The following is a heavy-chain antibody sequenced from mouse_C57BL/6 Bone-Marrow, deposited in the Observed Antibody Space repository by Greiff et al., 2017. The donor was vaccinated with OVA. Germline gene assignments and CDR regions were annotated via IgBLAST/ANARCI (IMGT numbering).Heavy chain of an antibody. CDR3: ARWRIDDGYPFYAMDY. Sequence: QVQLQQSGAELVRPGASVKLSCKASGYTFTDYYINWVKQRPGQGLEWIARIYPGSGNTYYNEKFKGKATLTAEKSSSTAYMQLSSLTSEDSAVYFCARWRIDDGYPFYAMDYWGQGTSVTVSS. CDR1: GYTFTDYY. V-gene: IGHV1-76*01. D-gene: IGHD2-3*01. J-gene: IGHJ4*01. CDR2: IYPGSGNT.